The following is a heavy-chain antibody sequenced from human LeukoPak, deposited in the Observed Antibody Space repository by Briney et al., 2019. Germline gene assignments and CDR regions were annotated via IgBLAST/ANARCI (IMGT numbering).Heavy chain of an antibody. V-gene: IGHV4-39*01. Sequence: SETLSLTCTVSGDSVSTSNSYWGWIRQPPGKGREWIGSMFYSANTYYNPSLKSRVTISVDTSKTQLSLRLSSVTAADTAVYYCARHPHYYFDDTARWGQGTLVTVSS. J-gene: IGHJ4*02. D-gene: IGHD3-22*01. CDR2: MFYSANT. CDR1: GDSVSTSNSY. CDR3: ARHPHYYFDDTAR.